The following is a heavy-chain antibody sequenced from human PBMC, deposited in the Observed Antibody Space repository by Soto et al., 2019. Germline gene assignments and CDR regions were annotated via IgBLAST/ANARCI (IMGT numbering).Heavy chain of an antibody. CDR3: AKDDSSGYYPHH. CDR1: GFTFSSYA. Sequence: PGGSLSLSCAASGFTFSSYAMSWVRQAPGKGLEWVSAISGSGGSTYYADSVKGRFTISRDNSKNTLYLQMNSLRAEDTAVYYCAKDDSSGYYPHHWGQGTLVTVSS. V-gene: IGHV3-23*01. J-gene: IGHJ5*02. CDR2: ISGSGGST. D-gene: IGHD3-22*01.